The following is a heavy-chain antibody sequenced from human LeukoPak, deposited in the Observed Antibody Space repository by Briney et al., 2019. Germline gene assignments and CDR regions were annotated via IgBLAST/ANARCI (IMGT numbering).Heavy chain of an antibody. CDR1: GFTFSSYS. V-gene: IGHV3-48*04. CDR3: ARDEGPYGSYNWFDP. D-gene: IGHD3-10*01. Sequence: GGSLRLSCAASGFTFSSYSMNWVRQAPGKGLEWVSYISSSSNTIYYADSVKGRFTISRDNAKNSLYLQMNSLRAEDTAVYYCARDEGPYGSYNWFDPWGQGTLVTVSS. J-gene: IGHJ5*02. CDR2: ISSSSNTI.